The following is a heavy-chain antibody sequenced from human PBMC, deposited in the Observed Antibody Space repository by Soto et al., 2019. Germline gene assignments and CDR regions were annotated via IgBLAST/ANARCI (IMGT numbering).Heavy chain of an antibody. CDR1: GFTFSSYA. J-gene: IGHJ5*01. CDR3: AREGLGSLGPDS. CDR2: IWYDGSNK. V-gene: IGHV3-33*01. D-gene: IGHD3-10*01. Sequence: QVQLLESGGGVVQPGRSLRLSCAASGFTFSSYAMHWVRQAPGKGLEWVAVIWYDGSNKYYADYVKGRFTVSRDNSKKTVYLQMNSLRGEDTGVYYCAREGLGSLGPDSWGQGTLVTVSA.